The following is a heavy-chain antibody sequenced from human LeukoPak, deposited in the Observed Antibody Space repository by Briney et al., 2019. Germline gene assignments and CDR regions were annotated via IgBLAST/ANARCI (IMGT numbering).Heavy chain of an antibody. Sequence: PSETLSLTSTVSGGSSSSGAYYWGWIRQPPGKGLEWIGSMHYSGITYYNSSLKSRVTISVDTSKNHFSLKLSSVAAADTAVYYCARPYSSSSLDAFDIWGQGTMVTVSS. V-gene: IGHV4-39*02. D-gene: IGHD6-6*01. J-gene: IGHJ3*02. CDR3: ARPYSSSSLDAFDI. CDR1: GGSSSSGAYY. CDR2: MHYSGIT.